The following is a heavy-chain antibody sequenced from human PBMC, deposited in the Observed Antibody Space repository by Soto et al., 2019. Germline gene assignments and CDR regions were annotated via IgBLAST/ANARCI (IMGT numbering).Heavy chain of an antibody. Sequence: QVHLVQSGAEVKKPGASVKVSCKGSGYGFTTYGITWVRQAPGQGLEWMAWISAHNGNTNYAQKLQGRVTVTRDPSTSTAFMELRSLRSDDTAVYYCVRGRYGDYWGQGALVTVSS. D-gene: IGHD1-1*01. V-gene: IGHV1-18*01. CDR1: GYGFTTYG. CDR2: ISAHNGNT. CDR3: VRGRYGDY. J-gene: IGHJ4*02.